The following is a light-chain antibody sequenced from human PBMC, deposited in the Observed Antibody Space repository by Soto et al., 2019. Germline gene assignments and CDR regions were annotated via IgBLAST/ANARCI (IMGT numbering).Light chain of an antibody. Sequence: DIQMTQSPSSLSASVGDRVTITCRASQSISSYLNWYQQKPGKAPTLLIYAASSLQSGVPSRFSGSGSGPDSPLTISSLQPEDFAAYYCQQRYSTPWTFGHGTKADIK. CDR3: QQRYSTPWT. J-gene: IGKJ1*01. V-gene: IGKV1-39*01. CDR1: QSISSY. CDR2: AAS.